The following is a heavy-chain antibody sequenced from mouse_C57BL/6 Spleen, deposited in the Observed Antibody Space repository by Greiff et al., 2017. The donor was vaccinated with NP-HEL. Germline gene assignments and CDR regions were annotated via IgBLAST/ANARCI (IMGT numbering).Heavy chain of an antibody. D-gene: IGHD2-10*01. CDR2: INPNNGGT. J-gene: IGHJ4*01. CDR3: AREAYSMDY. Sequence: EVQLQQSGPELVKPGASVTIPCKASGYTFTDYNMDWVKQSHGKSLEWIGDINPNNGGTIYNQKFKGKATLTVDKSSSTAYMELRSLTSEDTAVYYCAREAYSMDYWGQGTSVTVSS. CDR1: GYTFTDYN. V-gene: IGHV1-18*01.